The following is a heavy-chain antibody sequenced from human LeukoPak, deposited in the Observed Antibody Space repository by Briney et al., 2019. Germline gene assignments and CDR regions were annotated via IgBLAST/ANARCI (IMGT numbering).Heavy chain of an antibody. D-gene: IGHD1-26*01. CDR1: GYTFTGYY. CDR3: AREDSGTPGIWFDP. CDR2: INPNSGGT. V-gene: IGHV1-2*02. J-gene: IGHJ5*02. Sequence: ASVKVSCKASGYTFTGYYMHWVRQAPGQGLEWMGWINPNSGGTNYAQKFQGRVTMTRDTSISTAYMELSRLRSDDTAVYYCAREDSGTPGIWFDPWGQGTLVTVSS.